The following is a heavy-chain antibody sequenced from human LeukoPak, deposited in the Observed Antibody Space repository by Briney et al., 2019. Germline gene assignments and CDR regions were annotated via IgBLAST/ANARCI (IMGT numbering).Heavy chain of an antibody. CDR3: ARDPSSGWYLKGWFDP. Sequence: GGSLRLSCAASGFTVSSNYMSWVRQAPGKGLEWVSVIYSGGSTYYADSVKGRFTISRDNAKNSLYLQMNSLRAEDTAVYYCARDPSSGWYLKGWFDPWGQGTLVTVSS. D-gene: IGHD6-19*01. CDR1: GFTVSSNY. J-gene: IGHJ5*02. V-gene: IGHV3-53*01. CDR2: IYSGGST.